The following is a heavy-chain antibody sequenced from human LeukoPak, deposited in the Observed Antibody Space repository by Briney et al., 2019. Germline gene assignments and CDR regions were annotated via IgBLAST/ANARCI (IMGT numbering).Heavy chain of an antibody. V-gene: IGHV3-30*18. D-gene: IGHD3-22*01. CDR2: ISYDGSNK. Sequence: PGGSLRLSCAASGFTFSSYGMHWVRQAPGKGLEWVAVISYDGSNKYYADSVKCRFTISRDNSKNTLYLQMNSLRAEDTAVYYCAKDQMSGYYDSSGYYNWGQGTLVTVSS. CDR1: GFTFSSYG. J-gene: IGHJ4*02. CDR3: AKDQMSGYYDSSGYYN.